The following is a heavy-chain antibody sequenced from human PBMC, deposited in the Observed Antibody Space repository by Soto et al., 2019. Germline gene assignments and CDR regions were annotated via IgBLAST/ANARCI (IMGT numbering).Heavy chain of an antibody. CDR2: LDPSDSYT. CDR1: GYSFTSYW. Sequence: EVQLVQSGAEVKKPGESLRISCKGSGYSFTSYWISWVRQMPGKGLEWMGRLDPSDSYTNYSPSFQGHVTISADKSISTAYLQWSSLKASDTAMYYCARSLMITFGGVIVQDGMDVWGQGTTVTVSS. D-gene: IGHD3-16*02. J-gene: IGHJ6*02. V-gene: IGHV5-10-1*03. CDR3: ARSLMITFGGVIVQDGMDV.